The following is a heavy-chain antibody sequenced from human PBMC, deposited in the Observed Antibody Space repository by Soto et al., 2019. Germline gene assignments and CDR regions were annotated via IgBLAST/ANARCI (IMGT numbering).Heavy chain of an antibody. CDR3: AKDRSYETNSGWSLSDY. V-gene: IGHV3-23*01. J-gene: IGHJ4*02. D-gene: IGHD6-19*01. Sequence: GGSLRLSCAASGFTFTYYAMSWVRQAPGKGLEWVSAISGGGSTYYAESVKGRFTISRDNSKNTLYLQMNSLRAEDTAVYYCAKDRSYETNSGWSLSDYWGQGTLVTVSS. CDR1: GFTFTYYA. CDR2: ISGGGST.